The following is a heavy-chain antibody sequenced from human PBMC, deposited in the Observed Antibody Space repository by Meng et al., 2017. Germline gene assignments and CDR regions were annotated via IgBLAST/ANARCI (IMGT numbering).Heavy chain of an antibody. J-gene: IGHJ4*02. D-gene: IGHD1-26*01. V-gene: IGHV1-69*13. CDR2: IIPIFGTA. CDR3: ARDTTPRYSGSYYFDY. CDR1: GGTFSSYA. Sequence: SVKVSCKASGGTFSSYAISWVRQAPGQGLEWMGGIIPIFGTANYAQKFQGRVTITADESTSTAYMELSSLRSEDTAVYYCARDTTPRYSGSYYFDYWGQGTLVT.